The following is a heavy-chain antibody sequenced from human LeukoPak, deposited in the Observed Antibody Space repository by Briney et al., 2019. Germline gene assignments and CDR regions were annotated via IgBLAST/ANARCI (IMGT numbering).Heavy chain of an antibody. D-gene: IGHD2-15*01. CDR3: ARDPGCSGGSCYIFDY. CDR2: INPSGGST. CDR1: GYTFTSYY. V-gene: IGHV1-46*01. J-gene: IGHJ4*02. Sequence: ASVKVSCKASGYTFTSYYMHWVRQAPGLGLEWMGIINPSGGSTSYAQKFQGRVTMTRDTSISTAYMELSRLRSDDTAVYYCARDPGCSGGSCYIFDYWGQGTLVTVSS.